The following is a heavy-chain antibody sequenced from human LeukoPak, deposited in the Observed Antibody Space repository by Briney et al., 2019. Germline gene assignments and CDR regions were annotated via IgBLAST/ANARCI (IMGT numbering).Heavy chain of an antibody. CDR1: GFTVSSNY. CDR3: AKDQGYNYIDV. J-gene: IGHJ6*03. V-gene: IGHV3-53*05. Sequence: GGSLRLSCAASGFTVSSNYMSWVRQAPGKGLEWVSVIYSGGSTYYADSVKGRFTISRDNSRNTLYLQMNSLRAEDTAVYYCAKDQGYNYIDVWGKGTTVTISS. CDR2: IYSGGST.